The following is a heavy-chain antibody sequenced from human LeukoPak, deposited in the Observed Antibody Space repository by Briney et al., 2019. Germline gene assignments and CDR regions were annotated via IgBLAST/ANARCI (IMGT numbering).Heavy chain of an antibody. CDR3: ARACCTNGVCYRGKNWFDP. D-gene: IGHD2-8*01. V-gene: IGHV4-31*03. CDR1: GGSISSGGYY. Sequence: SQTLSLTCTVSGGSISSGGYYWSWIRQHPGKGLEWIGYIYYSGSTYYNPSLKSRVTISVDTSKNQFSLKLSSVTAADTAVYYCARACCTNGVCYRGKNWFDPWGQGTLVTVSS. CDR2: IYYSGST. J-gene: IGHJ5*02.